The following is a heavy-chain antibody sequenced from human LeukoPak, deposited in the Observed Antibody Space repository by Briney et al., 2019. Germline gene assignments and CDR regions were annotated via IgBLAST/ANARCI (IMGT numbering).Heavy chain of an antibody. CDR3: AKEMAATSGG. D-gene: IGHD5-24*01. V-gene: IGHV3-9*01. CDR2: ISWNSGSI. CDR1: GFTFDDYA. J-gene: IGHJ4*02. Sequence: GGSLRLSCAASGFTFDDYAMHWVRQAPGKGLEWVSGISWNSGSIGYADSVKGRFTISRDNAKNSLYLQMNSLRAEDTAVYYCAKEMAATSGGWGQGTLVTVSS.